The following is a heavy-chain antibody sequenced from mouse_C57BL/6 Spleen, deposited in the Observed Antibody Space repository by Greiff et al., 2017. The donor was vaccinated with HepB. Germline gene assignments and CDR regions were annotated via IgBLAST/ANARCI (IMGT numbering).Heavy chain of an antibody. D-gene: IGHD1-1*01. CDR1: GFTFNTYA. Sequence: EVQVVESGGGLVQPKGSLKLSCAASGFTFNTYAMHWVRQAPGKGLEWVARIRSKSSNYATYYADSVKDRFTISRDDSQSMLYLQMNNLKTEDTAMYYCVRDNGSPVGAWFAYWGQGTLVTVSA. J-gene: IGHJ3*01. CDR2: IRSKSSNYAT. CDR3: VRDNGSPVGAWFAY. V-gene: IGHV10-3*01.